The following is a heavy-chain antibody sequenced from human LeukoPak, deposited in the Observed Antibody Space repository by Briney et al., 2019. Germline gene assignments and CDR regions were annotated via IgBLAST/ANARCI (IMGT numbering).Heavy chain of an antibody. D-gene: IGHD1-1*01. V-gene: IGHV3-7*03. Sequence: GGSLRLSCAASGFTFSAYWMSWVRQAPGKGLQWVANIKEDGSENYYVDSVKGRFIISRDNAKNILYLQMNSLRADDTAVYYCARANAIWKYFDSWGQGTLVPVPS. CDR2: IKEDGSEN. CDR3: ARANAIWKYFDS. CDR1: GFTFSAYW. J-gene: IGHJ4*02.